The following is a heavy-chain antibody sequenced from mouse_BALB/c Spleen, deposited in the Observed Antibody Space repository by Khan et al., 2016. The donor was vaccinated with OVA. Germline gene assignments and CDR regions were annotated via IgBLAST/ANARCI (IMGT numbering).Heavy chain of an antibody. V-gene: IGHV4-1*02. CDR3: ARPGDGYYWYFDV. D-gene: IGHD2-3*01. Sequence: EVKLLESGGGLVQPGGSLKLSCAASGFDFSRYWMSWVRQAPGKGLEWIGEINPDSSTINYTPSLKDKFIISRENAKNTLYLQMSKVRSEATALYNCARPGDGYYWYFDVWGAGTTVTVSS. CDR1: GFDFSRYW. CDR2: INPDSSTI. J-gene: IGHJ1*01.